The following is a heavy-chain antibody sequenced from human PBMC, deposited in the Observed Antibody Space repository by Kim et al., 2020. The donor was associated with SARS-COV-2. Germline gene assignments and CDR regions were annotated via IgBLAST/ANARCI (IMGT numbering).Heavy chain of an antibody. V-gene: IGHV1-69*13. CDR1: GGTFSSYA. CDR2: IIPIFGTA. Sequence: SVKVSCKASGGTFSSYAISWVRQAPGQGLEWMGGIIPIFGTANYVQKFQGRVTITADESTSTAYMELSSLRSEDTAVYYCARSIAVAGYYFDYWGQGTLVTVSS. J-gene: IGHJ4*02. CDR3: ARSIAVAGYYFDY. D-gene: IGHD6-19*01.